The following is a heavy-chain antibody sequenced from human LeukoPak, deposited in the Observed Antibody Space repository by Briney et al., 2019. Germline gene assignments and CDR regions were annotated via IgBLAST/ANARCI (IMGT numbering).Heavy chain of an antibody. V-gene: IGHV3-23*01. J-gene: IGHJ4*02. CDR2: IGGSNGIT. Sequence: GGSLRLSCAASRFAFNSYAMSWVRQAPGKGLEWVSVIGGSNGITFYVGSVKGRFTISRDNSKDTLYLQMNSLRAEDTAVYYCARNENSGWGYFDYWGQGTLVTVSS. D-gene: IGHD5-12*01. CDR1: RFAFNSYA. CDR3: ARNENSGWGYFDY.